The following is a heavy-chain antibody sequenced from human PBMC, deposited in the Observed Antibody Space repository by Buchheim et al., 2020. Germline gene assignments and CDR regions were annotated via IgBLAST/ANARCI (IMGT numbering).Heavy chain of an antibody. V-gene: IGHV3-23*01. Sequence: EVHLLDSGGGLVQPGGSLRLSCAASGFTFGAFGMSWVRQAPGRGLEWVATINDDGTKEHYTDSVKGRFTISRDNSKNTLSLQMNSLRVEDTAVYYCAKDLQYDDVYWGQGTL. CDR3: AKDLQYDDVY. CDR1: GFTFGAFG. D-gene: IGHD3-22*01. CDR2: INDDGTKE. J-gene: IGHJ4*02.